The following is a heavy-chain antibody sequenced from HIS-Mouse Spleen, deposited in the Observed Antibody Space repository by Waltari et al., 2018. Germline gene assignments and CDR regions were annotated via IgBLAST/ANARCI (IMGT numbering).Heavy chain of an antibody. D-gene: IGHD1-26*01. CDR2: IYYSGST. V-gene: IGHV4-39*07. Sequence: QLQLQESGPGLVKPSETLSLTSPVSGGSISSISYYWGWIRQPPGKGLEWIGSIYYSGSTYYNPSLKSRVTISVDTSKNQFSLKLSSVTAADTAVYYCARDRELYFDYWGQGTLVTVSS. J-gene: IGHJ4*02. CDR1: GGSISSISYY. CDR3: ARDRELYFDY.